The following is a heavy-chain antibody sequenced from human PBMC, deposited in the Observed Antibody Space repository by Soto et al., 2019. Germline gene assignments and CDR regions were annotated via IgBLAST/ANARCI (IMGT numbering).Heavy chain of an antibody. D-gene: IGHD2-15*01. CDR1: GGTFSSYA. Sequence: SVKVSCEASGGTFSSYAISWVRQAPGQGLEWMGGIIPIFGTANYAQKFQGRVTITADESTSTAYMELSSLRSEDTAVYYCAREDCSGGSCYGYWGQGTLVTVSS. CDR2: IIPIFGTA. CDR3: AREDCSGGSCYGY. V-gene: IGHV1-69*13. J-gene: IGHJ4*02.